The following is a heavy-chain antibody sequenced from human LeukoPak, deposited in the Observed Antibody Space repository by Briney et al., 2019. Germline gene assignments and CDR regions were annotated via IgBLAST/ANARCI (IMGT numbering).Heavy chain of an antibody. CDR1: GGSITRSSYY. D-gene: IGHD2-2*01. CDR2: IYHSGST. Sequence: SETLSLICSVSGGSITRSSYYWSWIRQPPGKGLEWIGYIYHSGSTYYNPSLKSRVTISVDTSKSQFSLKLSSVTAADTAVYYCARLKRTSFFDPWGQGTLVTVSS. V-gene: IGHV4-39*01. CDR3: ARLKRTSFFDP. J-gene: IGHJ5*02.